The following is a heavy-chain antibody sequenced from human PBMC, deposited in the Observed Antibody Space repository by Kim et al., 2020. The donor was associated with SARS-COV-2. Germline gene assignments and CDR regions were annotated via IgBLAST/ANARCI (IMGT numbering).Heavy chain of an antibody. V-gene: IGHV4-34*01. D-gene: IGHD5-18*01. J-gene: IGHJ6*02. CDR3: AREIQLWLVSYYYYGMDV. Sequence: KSRVTISVDTSKNQFSLKLSSVTAADTAVYYCAREIQLWLVSYYYYGMDVWGQGTTVTVSS.